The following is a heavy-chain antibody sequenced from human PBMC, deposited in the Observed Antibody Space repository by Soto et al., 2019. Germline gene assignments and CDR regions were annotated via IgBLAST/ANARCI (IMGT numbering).Heavy chain of an antibody. V-gene: IGHV3-53*01. CDR3: ARVGIYDILTGYGMDV. CDR1: GLTVSSSY. CDR2: IYSAGST. Sequence: GSLRLSCAASGLTVSSSYMSWVRQAPGKGLQWVSVIYSAGSTYYANSVKGRFTISTDISTNMVYLQMSSLTAEDTAVYYCARVGIYDILTGYGMDVWGQATTVTVSS. D-gene: IGHD3-9*01. J-gene: IGHJ6*02.